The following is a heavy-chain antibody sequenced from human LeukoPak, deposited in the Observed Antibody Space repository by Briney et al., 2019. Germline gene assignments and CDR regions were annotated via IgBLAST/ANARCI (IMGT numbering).Heavy chain of an antibody. CDR1: GFTFSSYS. CDR3: ARVRGWSFDY. CDR2: ISSSSRHI. Sequence: GGSLRLSCAASGFTFSSYSMNWVRQGPGKGLEWVSSISSSSRHIYYADSVKGRFTISRDNAKNSLYLQMNSLRVEDTAVYYCARVRGWSFDYWGQGTLVTVSS. D-gene: IGHD6-19*01. J-gene: IGHJ4*02. V-gene: IGHV3-21*01.